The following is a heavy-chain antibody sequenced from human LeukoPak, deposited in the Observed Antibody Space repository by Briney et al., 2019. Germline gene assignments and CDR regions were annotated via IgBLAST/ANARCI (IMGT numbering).Heavy chain of an antibody. CDR3: ARRLQPSERLFDP. V-gene: IGHV4-61*01. J-gene: IGHJ5*02. D-gene: IGHD4-11*01. CDR1: GDSVSSENYH. CDR2: IYYSGSA. Sequence: PSETLSLTCTVSGDSVSSENYHWTWIRQPPGKGLECIGYIYYSGSANYNPSLKSRVTMSVDTSKNQFSLRLNSVTAADTAVYFRARRLQPSERLFDPWGQGTLVTVSS.